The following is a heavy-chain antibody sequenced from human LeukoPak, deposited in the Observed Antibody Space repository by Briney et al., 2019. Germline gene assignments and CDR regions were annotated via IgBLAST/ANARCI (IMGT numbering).Heavy chain of an antibody. CDR1: GFTFSSYG. D-gene: IGHD5-18*01. J-gene: IGHJ4*02. CDR3: ARGGYSYAWELFDY. CDR2: ISHSGSAI. V-gene: IGHV3-48*02. Sequence: GSLRLSCAASGFTFSSYGMNWVRQAPGKGLEWISYISHSGSAIYYADSLRGRFTISRDNAKNSLYLQMNSLRDEDTAVYYCARGGYSYAWELFDYWGQGTLVTVSS.